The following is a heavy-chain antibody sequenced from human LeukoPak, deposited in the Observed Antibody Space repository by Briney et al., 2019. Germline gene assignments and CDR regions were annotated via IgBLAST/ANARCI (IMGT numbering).Heavy chain of an antibody. D-gene: IGHD3-22*01. CDR1: GYTFTSYY. Sequence: ASVKVSCKASGYTFTSYYMHWVRQAPGQGLEWMGIINPSGGSTSYAQKFQGRVTMTRDMSTSTVYMELSSLRSEDTAVYYCARDPWRYYDSRSYSYFDYWGQGTLVTVSS. J-gene: IGHJ4*02. V-gene: IGHV1-46*01. CDR2: INPSGGST. CDR3: ARDPWRYYDSRSYSYFDY.